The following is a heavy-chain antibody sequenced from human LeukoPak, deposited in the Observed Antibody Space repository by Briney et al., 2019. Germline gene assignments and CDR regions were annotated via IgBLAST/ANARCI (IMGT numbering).Heavy chain of an antibody. V-gene: IGHV4-59*01. CDR1: GGSISSCY. Sequence: SETLSLTGTVSGGSISSCYWSWIRQPPGKGLEWIGYIYYSGSTNYNPSLKSRVTISVDTSKNQFSLKLSSVTAADTAVYYCARDSIAVAGIRFDYWGQGTLVTVSS. J-gene: IGHJ4*02. CDR3: ARDSIAVAGIRFDY. CDR2: IYYSGST. D-gene: IGHD6-19*01.